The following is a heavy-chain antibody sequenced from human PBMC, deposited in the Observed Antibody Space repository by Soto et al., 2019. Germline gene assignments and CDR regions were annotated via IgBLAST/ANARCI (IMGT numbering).Heavy chain of an antibody. CDR2: IWYDGSNK. CDR1: GFTFSSYG. V-gene: IGHV3-33*01. J-gene: IGHJ4*02. CDR3: ARDGRPSISPYSYYFDY. D-gene: IGHD6-6*01. Sequence: GGSLRLSCAASGFTFSSYGMHWVRQAPGKGLGWVAVIWYDGSNKYYADSVKGRFTISRDNSKNTLYLQMNSLRAEDTAVYYCARDGRPSISPYSYYFDYWGQGTLVTVSS.